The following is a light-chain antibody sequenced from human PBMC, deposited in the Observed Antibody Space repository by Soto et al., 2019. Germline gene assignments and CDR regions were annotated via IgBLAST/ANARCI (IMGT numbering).Light chain of an antibody. CDR2: GAS. CDR1: QSVSSSY. J-gene: IGKJ5*01. Sequence: ELEMTQNPATLSVSAGERDPLSCRASQSVSSSYLAWYQQKPGQAPRLLLYGASTRATGIPVRFSGSGFGTEFTLTISSLQSEDFAVYYCQQYKNWPLFGQGTRLEIK. V-gene: IGKV3-15*01. CDR3: QQYKNWPL.